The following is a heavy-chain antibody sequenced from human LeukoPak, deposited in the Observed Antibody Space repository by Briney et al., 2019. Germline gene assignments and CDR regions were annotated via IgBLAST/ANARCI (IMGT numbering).Heavy chain of an antibody. Sequence: PSETLSLTCAVYGGSFSGYYWSWIRQPPGKGLEWIGEINHSGSTNYNPSLKSRVTISVDTSKNQFSLKLSSVTAADTAVYYCARGPDEVVLAAIDYWGQGTLVTVSS. J-gene: IGHJ4*02. CDR3: ARGPDEVVLAAIDY. V-gene: IGHV4-34*01. D-gene: IGHD2-2*01. CDR1: GGSFSGYY. CDR2: INHSGST.